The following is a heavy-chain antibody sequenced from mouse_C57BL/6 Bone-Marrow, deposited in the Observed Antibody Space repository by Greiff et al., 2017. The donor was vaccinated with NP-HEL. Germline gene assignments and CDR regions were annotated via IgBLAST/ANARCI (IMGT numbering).Heavy chain of an antibody. Sequence: QVTLKVCGPGILQPSQTLSLTCSFSGFSLSTFGMGVGWIRQPSGKGLEWLAHIWWADDKYYNPALKSRLTISKDTSKHQVFLKISNVDTADTATYYCARPIYYDYVSFAYWGQGTLVTVSA. D-gene: IGHD2-4*01. V-gene: IGHV8-8*01. J-gene: IGHJ3*01. CDR3: ARPIYYDYVSFAY. CDR1: GFSLSTFGMG. CDR2: IWWADDK.